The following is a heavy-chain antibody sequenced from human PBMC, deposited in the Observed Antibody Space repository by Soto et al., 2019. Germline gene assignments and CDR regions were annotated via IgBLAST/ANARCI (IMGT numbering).Heavy chain of an antibody. CDR1: GFTFSSYA. D-gene: IGHD1-26*01. J-gene: IGHJ4*02. Sequence: EVQLLESGGGLVQPGGSLRLSCAASGFTFSSYAMSWVRQAPGKGLEWVSAISGSGGSTYYADSVKGRFTISRDNSKNTLYLQMNSLRAEDTAVYYCAKKGDPSIVGAFPLDYWGQGTLVTVSS. CDR3: AKKGDPSIVGAFPLDY. CDR2: ISGSGGST. V-gene: IGHV3-23*01.